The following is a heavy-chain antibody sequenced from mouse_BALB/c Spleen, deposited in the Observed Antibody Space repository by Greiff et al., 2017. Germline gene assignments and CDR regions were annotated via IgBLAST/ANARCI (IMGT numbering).Heavy chain of an antibody. CDR1: GFTFSSYA. V-gene: IGHV5-6-5*01. CDR3: ARDSYYYGSAYYAMDY. J-gene: IGHJ4*01. Sequence: EVQLVESGGGLVKPGGSLKLSCAASGFTFSSYAMSWVRQTPEKRLEWVASISSGGSTYYPDSVKGRFTISRDNARNILYLKMSSLRSEDTAMYYCARDSYYYGSAYYAMDYWGQGTSVTVSS. CDR2: ISSGGST. D-gene: IGHD1-1*01.